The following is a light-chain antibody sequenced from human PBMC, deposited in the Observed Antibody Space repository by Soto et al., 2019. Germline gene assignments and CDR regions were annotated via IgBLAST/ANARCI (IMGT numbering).Light chain of an antibody. V-gene: IGKV3-20*01. CDR3: QHYNSYPEA. J-gene: IGKJ1*01. CDR1: QCFTRSR. Sequence: EIVLTQSPFSLSFSPWERTTVSFWSSQCFTRSRLAWYRRKLGQAPRLLIYGSASRATGSPDRLSGSGSATDFPLPISSMQPDDFATYYCQHYNSYPEAFGQGTKVDIK. CDR2: GSA.